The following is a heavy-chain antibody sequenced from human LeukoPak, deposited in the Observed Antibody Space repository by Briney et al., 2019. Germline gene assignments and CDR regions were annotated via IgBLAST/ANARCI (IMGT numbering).Heavy chain of an antibody. V-gene: IGHV4-38-2*02. CDR2: IYHSGST. CDR3: ARDPAVAGLDY. D-gene: IGHD6-19*01. J-gene: IGHJ4*02. Sequence: SETLSLTCTVSGGSISSGYYWGWILQPPGKGLEWIGSIYHSGSTYYNPSLKSRVTISVDTSKNQFSLKLSSVTAADTAVYYCARDPAVAGLDYWGQGTLVTVSS. CDR1: GGSISSGYY.